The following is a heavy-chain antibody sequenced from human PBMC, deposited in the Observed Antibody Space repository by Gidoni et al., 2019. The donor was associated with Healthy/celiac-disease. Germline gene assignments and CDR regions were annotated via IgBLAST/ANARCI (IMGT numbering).Heavy chain of an antibody. D-gene: IGHD6-19*01. CDR2: INAGNGNT. CDR3: ASHRGGNQGQWLGLLR. V-gene: IGHV1-3*01. J-gene: IGHJ4*02. Sequence: QVQLVQSGAEVKKPGASVKVSCKASGYTFTSYAMHWVRQAPGQRLEWMGWINAGNGNTKYSQKFQGRVTITRDTSASTAYMELSSLRSEDTAVYYCASHRGGNQGQWLGLLRWGQGTLVTVSS. CDR1: GYTFTSYA.